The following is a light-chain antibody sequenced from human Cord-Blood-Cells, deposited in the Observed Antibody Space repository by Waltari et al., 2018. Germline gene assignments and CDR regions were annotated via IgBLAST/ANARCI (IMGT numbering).Light chain of an antibody. Sequence: SYELTQPPSVSVSPGQTASITCSGDKLGDKYACWYQQKPGQSPVLVIYQDSKRPLGIPERFSGSNSGNTATLTISGTQAMDEADYYCQAWDSGYVFGTGTKVTVL. J-gene: IGLJ1*01. CDR2: QDS. CDR3: QAWDSGYV. CDR1: KLGDKY. V-gene: IGLV3-1*01.